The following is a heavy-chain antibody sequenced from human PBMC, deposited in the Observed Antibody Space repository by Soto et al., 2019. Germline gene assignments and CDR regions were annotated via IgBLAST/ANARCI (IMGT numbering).Heavy chain of an antibody. CDR1: GFTFGSYW. D-gene: IGHD2-2*03. CDR3: ARDVGYCIRTSCYPDYYYGMDV. J-gene: IGHJ6*02. V-gene: IGHV3-7*01. Sequence: EVQLVESGGGLVQPGGSLRLSCAASGFTFGSYWMSWVRQAPGKGLEWVANIKQDGSEKYYVDSVKGRFTISRDNAKNSRYLQMNRLRAEDTAVYYCARDVGYCIRTSCYPDYYYGMDVWGQGTTVTVSS. CDR2: IKQDGSEK.